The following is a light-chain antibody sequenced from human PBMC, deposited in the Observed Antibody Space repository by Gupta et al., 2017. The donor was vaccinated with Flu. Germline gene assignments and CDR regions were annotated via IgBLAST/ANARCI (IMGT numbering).Light chain of an antibody. Sequence: EIVLTQSPGTLFLSPGERATLSCRASQSAGSYLAWYQQRPGQAPRLLIFDASNRATAIPARFSGSGSGTDFTLTISSLEPEDFARYFCQHRNSFGQGTRLEIK. V-gene: IGKV3-11*01. CDR3: QHRNS. J-gene: IGKJ5*01. CDR1: QSAGSY. CDR2: DAS.